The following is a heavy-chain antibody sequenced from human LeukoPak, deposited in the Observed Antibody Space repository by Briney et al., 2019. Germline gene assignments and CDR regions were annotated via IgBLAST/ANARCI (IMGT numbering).Heavy chain of an antibody. V-gene: IGHV3-48*03. CDR1: GFIFRSYE. J-gene: IGHJ4*02. CDR2: ISSSGSTI. CDR3: ARRGAVASIYYFDY. D-gene: IGHD6-19*01. Sequence: GGSLRLSCAASGFIFRSYEMNWVRQAPGKGLEWVSYISSSGSTIYYADSVKGRFTISRDNSRNTLYLQMSSPRPEDTAVYYCARRGAVASIYYFDYWGQGTLVTVSS.